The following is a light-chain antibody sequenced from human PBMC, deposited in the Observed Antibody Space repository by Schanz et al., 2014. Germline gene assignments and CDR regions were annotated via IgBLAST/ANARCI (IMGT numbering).Light chain of an antibody. CDR3: SSNGGVNIYV. CDR2: DVS. CDR1: ASDVGGYNY. Sequence: QSALTQPASVSGSPGQSITISCTGTASDVGGYNYVSWYQQYPGKAPKLLIYDVSHRPSGVSNRFSGSKSGNTASLTVSGLQAEDEADYYCSSNGGVNIYVFGTGTKVTVL. V-gene: IGLV2-14*01. J-gene: IGLJ1*01.